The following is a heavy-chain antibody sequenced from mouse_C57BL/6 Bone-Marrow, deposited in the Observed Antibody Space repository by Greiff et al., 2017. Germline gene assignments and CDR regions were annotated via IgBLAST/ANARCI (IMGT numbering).Heavy chain of an antibody. CDR3: TLSYGGSSPYWYFDV. CDR2: IYPGNSDT. V-gene: IGHV1-5*01. D-gene: IGHD1-1*01. CDR1: GYTFTSYW. Sequence: EVQLVESGTVLARPGASVKMSCKTSGYTFTSYWMHWVKQRPGQGLEWIGAIYPGNSDTSYNQTFKGKAKLTAVTSASTAYMELSSLTNEDSAVYYCTLSYGGSSPYWYFDVWGTGTTVTVSS. J-gene: IGHJ1*03.